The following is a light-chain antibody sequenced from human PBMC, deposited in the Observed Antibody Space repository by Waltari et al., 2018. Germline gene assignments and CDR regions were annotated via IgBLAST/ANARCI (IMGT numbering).Light chain of an antibody. V-gene: IGLV1-40*01. J-gene: IGLJ2*01. CDR2: GNN. CDR1: SSNIGAGYA. Sequence: QSALTQPPSVSGAPGQRVTISCTGSSSNIGAGYAVHWYHHLPGTAPKLLIFGNNNRPSGVPDRFSGSKSGTSASLAITGLQAEGEADYYCQSYNSSLSGVLFGGGTKLTVL. CDR3: QSYNSSLSGVL.